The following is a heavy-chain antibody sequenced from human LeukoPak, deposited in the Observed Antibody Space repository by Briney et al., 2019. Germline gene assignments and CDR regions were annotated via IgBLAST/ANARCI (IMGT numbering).Heavy chain of an antibody. J-gene: IGHJ5*02. Sequence: ASVKVSCKASGYTFTGYYMHWVRQAPGQGLEWMGWINPNSGGTNYAQKFQGWVTMTRDTSISTAYMELSRLRSDDTAVYYCARGFLRGYNWNDGSWFDPWGQGTLVTVSS. D-gene: IGHD1-1*01. CDR3: ARGFLRGYNWNDGSWFDP. CDR1: GYTFTGYY. CDR2: INPNSGGT. V-gene: IGHV1-2*04.